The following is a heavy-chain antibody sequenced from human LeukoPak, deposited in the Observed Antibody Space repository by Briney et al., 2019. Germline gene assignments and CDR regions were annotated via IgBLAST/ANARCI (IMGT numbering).Heavy chain of an antibody. Sequence: GRSLRLSCAASGFTFSNYAMTWVRQAPGKGLEWVPTISDSGSTFYADSVKGRFTISRDNSKNTLFLQMNGLRADDTAVYYCAKDWPSEWQQLPDYDAVDVWGQGTMVTVSS. CDR1: GFTFSNYA. D-gene: IGHD6-13*01. V-gene: IGHV3-23*01. CDR2: ISDSGST. CDR3: AKDWPSEWQQLPDYDAVDV. J-gene: IGHJ3*01.